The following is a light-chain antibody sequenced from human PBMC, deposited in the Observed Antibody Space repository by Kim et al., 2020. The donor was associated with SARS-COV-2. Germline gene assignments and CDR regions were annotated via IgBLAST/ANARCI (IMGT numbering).Light chain of an antibody. CDR2: LEGSGSY. CDR1: SGHSSYI. J-gene: IGLJ1*01. Sequence: QPVLTQSSSASASLGSSVKLTCTLSSGHSSYIIAWHQQQPGKAPRYLMKLEGSGSYNKGSGVPDRFSGSSSGADRYLTISNLQSEDEADYYCETWSGVFGTGTKVTVL. CDR3: ETWSGV. V-gene: IGLV4-60*03.